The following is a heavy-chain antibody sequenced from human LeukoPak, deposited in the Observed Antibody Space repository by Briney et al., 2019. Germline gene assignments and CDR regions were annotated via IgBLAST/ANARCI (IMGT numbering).Heavy chain of an antibody. CDR1: GFTLSSYW. J-gene: IGHJ4*02. D-gene: IGHD4-17*01. Sequence: GGSLRLSCAASGFTLSSYWMNWVRQAPGKGLEWVANIKQDGSEKYYVDSVKGRFTISRDNGKNSLYLQMNSLRAEDTALYYCARDLYGDTSPFDYWGQGTLVTVSS. V-gene: IGHV3-7*03. CDR3: ARDLYGDTSPFDY. CDR2: IKQDGSEK.